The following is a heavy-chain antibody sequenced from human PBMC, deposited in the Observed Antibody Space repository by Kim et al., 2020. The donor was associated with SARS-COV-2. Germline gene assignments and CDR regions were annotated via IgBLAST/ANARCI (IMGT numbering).Heavy chain of an antibody. CDR2: IYYSGST. D-gene: IGHD5-12*01. Sequence: SETLSLTCTVSGGSISSGGYYWSWIRQHPGKGLEWIGYIYYSGSTYYNPSLKSRVTISVDTSKNQFSLKLSSVTAADTAVYYCAREAPEWLPYPDYWGQGTLVTVSS. CDR3: AREAPEWLPYPDY. V-gene: IGHV4-31*03. CDR1: GGSISSGGYY. J-gene: IGHJ4*02.